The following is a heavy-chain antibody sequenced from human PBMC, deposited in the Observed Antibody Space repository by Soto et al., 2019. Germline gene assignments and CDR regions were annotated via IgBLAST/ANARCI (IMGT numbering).Heavy chain of an antibody. CDR2: ISSSSSYI. Sequence: GGSLRLSCAASGFTFSSYSMNWVRQAPGKGLEWVSSISSSSSYIYYADSVKGRFTISRDNAKNSLYLQMNSLRAEDTAVYYCARDTRVGYCSGGSCLFHHWGQGTLGTVSS. D-gene: IGHD2-15*01. CDR3: ARDTRVGYCSGGSCLFHH. CDR1: GFTFSSYS. V-gene: IGHV3-21*01. J-gene: IGHJ1*01.